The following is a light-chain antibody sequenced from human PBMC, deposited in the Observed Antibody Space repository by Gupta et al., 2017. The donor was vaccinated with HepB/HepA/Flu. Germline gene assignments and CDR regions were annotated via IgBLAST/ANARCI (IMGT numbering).Light chain of an antibody. CDR1: SGYRHHS. CDR2: VESCGRY. J-gene: IGLJ2*01. Sequence: QLLVTQSSSASASLGSSVKLTCTLSSGYRHHSIGWHQHQPGKAPRAVMRVESCGRYNKGGGIRDRFSGSSSGAARYLTISYLQAEDEADYYCETWDSNIRVFGGGTKLTVL. CDR3: ETWDSNIRV. V-gene: IGLV4-60*03.